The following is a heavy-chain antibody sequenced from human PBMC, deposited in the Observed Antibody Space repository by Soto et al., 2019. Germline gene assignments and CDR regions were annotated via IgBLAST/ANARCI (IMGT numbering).Heavy chain of an antibody. V-gene: IGHV1-2*04. D-gene: IGHD2-15*01. J-gene: IGHJ6*02. Sequence: ASVKVSCKASGYTFTGYYMHWVRQAPGQGLEWMGWINPNSGGTNYAQKFQGWVTMTRDTSISTAYMELSRLRSDDTAVYYCARESIQYCSGGSCYRYYYYGMDVRSQGTTVTVSS. CDR2: INPNSGGT. CDR1: GYTFTGYY. CDR3: ARESIQYCSGGSCYRYYYYGMDV.